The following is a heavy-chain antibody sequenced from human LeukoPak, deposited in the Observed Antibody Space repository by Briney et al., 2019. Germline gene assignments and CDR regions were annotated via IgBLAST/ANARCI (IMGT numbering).Heavy chain of an antibody. D-gene: IGHD3-10*01. Sequence: GASVKVSCKASGYTFTGYYMHWVRQAPGQGLEWMGIINPSGGSTSYAQKFQGRVTMTRDTSTSTVYMELSSLRSEDTAVYYCARDGLNGSGSYYKWGAFDIWGQGTMVTVSS. CDR3: ARDGLNGSGSYYKWGAFDI. V-gene: IGHV1-46*01. CDR1: GYTFTGYY. CDR2: INPSGGST. J-gene: IGHJ3*02.